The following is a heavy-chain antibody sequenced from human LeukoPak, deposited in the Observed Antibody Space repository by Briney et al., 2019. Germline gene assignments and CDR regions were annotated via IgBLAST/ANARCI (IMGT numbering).Heavy chain of an antibody. D-gene: IGHD6-13*01. CDR1: GFTFSSYG. CDR2: ISGSGGST. CDR3: ATGGYSSSWYGY. V-gene: IGHV3-23*01. J-gene: IGHJ4*02. Sequence: GGTLRLSCAASGFTFSSYGMSWVRQAPAKGLEWVSAISGSGGSTYYADSVKGRFTISRDNSKNTLYLQMNSLRAEDTAVYYCATGGYSSSWYGYWGQGTLVTVSS.